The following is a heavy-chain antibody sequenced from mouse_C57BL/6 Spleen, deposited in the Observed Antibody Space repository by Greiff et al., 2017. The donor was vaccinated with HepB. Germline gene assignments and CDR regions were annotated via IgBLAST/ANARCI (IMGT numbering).Heavy chain of an antibody. CDR2: INPSNGGT. Sequence: QVQLQQPGTELVKPGASVKLSCKASGYTFTSYWMHWVKQRPGQGLEWIGNINPSNGGTNYNEKFKSKATLTVDKSSSTAYMQLSSLTSEDSAVYYCARLLPYYYGTYYFDYWGQGTTLTVSS. CDR3: ARLLPYYYGTYYFDY. CDR1: GYTFTSYW. V-gene: IGHV1-53*01. D-gene: IGHD1-1*01. J-gene: IGHJ2*01.